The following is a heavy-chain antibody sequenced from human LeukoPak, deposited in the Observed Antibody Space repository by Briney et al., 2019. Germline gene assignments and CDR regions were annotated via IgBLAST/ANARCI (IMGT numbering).Heavy chain of an antibody. J-gene: IGHJ6*03. CDR1: GDSISNSY. CDR3: ARQSDYGVDSSLYMDV. Sequence: SETLSLTCTVSGDSISNSYWSWIRQPPGKTLEWLGNMFYGRSVNYNPSLRSRVIMSVDTSKNQIYLKLNSVTAADTAVYYCARQSDYGVDSSLYMDVWGTGTTVTVSS. CDR2: MFYGRSV. V-gene: IGHV4-59*01. D-gene: IGHD4-23*01.